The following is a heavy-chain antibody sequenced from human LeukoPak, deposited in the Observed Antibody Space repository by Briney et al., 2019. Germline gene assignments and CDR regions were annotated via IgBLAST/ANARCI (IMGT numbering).Heavy chain of an antibody. D-gene: IGHD6-6*01. CDR3: ARPEYSSSSGAYYFDY. CDR1: GGSISSGGYY. Sequence: KPSESLSLTCTVSGGSISSGGYYWSWIRQHPGKGLEWIGYIYYSGSTYYNPSLKSRVTISVDTSKNQFSLKLSSVTAADTAVYYCARPEYSSSSGAYYFDYWGQGTLVTVSS. J-gene: IGHJ4*02. CDR2: IYYSGST. V-gene: IGHV4-31*03.